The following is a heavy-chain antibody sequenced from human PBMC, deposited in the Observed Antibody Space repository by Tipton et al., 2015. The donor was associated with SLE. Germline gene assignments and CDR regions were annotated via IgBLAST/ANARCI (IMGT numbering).Heavy chain of an antibody. D-gene: IGHD1-26*01. V-gene: IGHV4-39*01. CDR1: GGSISSSTYY. CDR2: IYHSGSP. J-gene: IGHJ5*02. Sequence: TLSLTCTVSGGSISSSTYYWGWIRQPPGKGLEWIGSIYHSGSPYYNPSLRSRVTISVDTSKNQFSLNLSSVTAADTAVYYCARQGGGYRWDWFVPWGQGTLVTVSS. CDR3: ARQGGGYRWDWFVP.